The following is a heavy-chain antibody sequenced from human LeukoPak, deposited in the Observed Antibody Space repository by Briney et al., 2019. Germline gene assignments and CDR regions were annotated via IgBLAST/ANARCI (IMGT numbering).Heavy chain of an antibody. CDR2: IYYSGST. V-gene: IGHV4-59*01. Sequence: KPSETLSLTCTVSGGSISSYYWSWIRQPPGKGLEWIGYIYYSGSTNYNPSLKSRVTISVDTSKNQFSLKLSSVTAADTAVYYCARGTYDFWSGYSRQMYYFDYRGQGTLVTVSS. D-gene: IGHD3-3*01. J-gene: IGHJ4*02. CDR3: ARGTYDFWSGYSRQMYYFDY. CDR1: GGSISSYY.